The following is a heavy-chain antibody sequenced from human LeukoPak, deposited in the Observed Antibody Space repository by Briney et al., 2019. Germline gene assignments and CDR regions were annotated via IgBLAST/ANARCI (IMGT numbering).Heavy chain of an antibody. Sequence: ASVKVSCKASGYTFTSYDINWVRQATGQGLEWMGWMKPNSGNTGYAQKFQGRVTMTRNTSISTAYMELSSLRSEDTAVYYCAIIYDSSYYYYYMDVWGKGTTVTVSS. CDR1: GYTFTSYD. J-gene: IGHJ6*03. V-gene: IGHV1-8*01. D-gene: IGHD3-22*01. CDR2: MKPNSGNT. CDR3: AIIYDSSYYYYYMDV.